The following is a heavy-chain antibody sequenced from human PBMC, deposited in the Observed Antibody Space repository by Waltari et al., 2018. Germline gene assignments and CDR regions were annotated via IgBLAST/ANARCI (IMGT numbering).Heavy chain of an antibody. Sequence: QVQLVQSGAEVKKPGASVKVSCKASGYTFTSYDINWVRQATGQGLEWMGWMNPNSGNTGYAQKFQGRVTMTRNTSISTAYMELSSLRSDDTAVYYCARGRIAVAGTSSDYWGQGTLVTVSS. J-gene: IGHJ4*02. CDR3: ARGRIAVAGTSSDY. CDR1: GYTFTSYD. V-gene: IGHV1-8*01. D-gene: IGHD6-19*01. CDR2: MNPNSGNT.